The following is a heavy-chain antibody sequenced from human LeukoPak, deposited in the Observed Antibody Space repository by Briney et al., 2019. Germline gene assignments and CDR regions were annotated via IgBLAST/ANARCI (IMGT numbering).Heavy chain of an antibody. V-gene: IGHV1-69*05. CDR3: ARERYYDSNGYSPDFDY. Sequence: SVKVSCKASGYTFTSYDISWVRQAPGQGLEWMGGIIPIFGTANYAQKFQGRVTITTDESTSTAYMELSSLRSEDTAVYYCARERYYDSNGYSPDFDYRGQGTLVTVSS. D-gene: IGHD3-22*01. CDR2: IIPIFGTA. J-gene: IGHJ4*02. CDR1: GYTFTSYD.